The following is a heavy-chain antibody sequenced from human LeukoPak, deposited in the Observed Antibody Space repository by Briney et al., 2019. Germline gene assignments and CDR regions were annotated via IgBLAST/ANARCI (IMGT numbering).Heavy chain of an antibody. Sequence: GGSLRLSCAASGSTFSRFSTYYFNWVRQAPGKGLEWVSYISSSGATIYYADSVKGRFTVSRDNAKNSLYLQMNSLRAEDTAIYYCARDLVSGAYTFDIWGHGTMVTVSS. D-gene: IGHD3-16*01. J-gene: IGHJ3*02. V-gene: IGHV3-48*03. CDR1: GSTFS. CDR3: ARDLVSGAYTFDI. CDR2: ISSSGATI.